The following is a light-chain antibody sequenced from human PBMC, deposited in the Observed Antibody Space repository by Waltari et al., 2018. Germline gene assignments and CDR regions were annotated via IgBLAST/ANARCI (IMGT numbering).Light chain of an antibody. CDR2: EVS. Sequence: DIVMTQTPLSLFVSPGPPASISCKSSQSLLHRDGKTYLYWYLKRPGQSPQLLISEVSSRFSGVPDRFSGSGSGTDFTLKISRGEAEEVGLYYCMQGVHLPLTFGGGTKVEIQ. CDR3: MQGVHLPLT. J-gene: IGKJ4*01. CDR1: QSLLHRDGKTY. V-gene: IGKV2-29*03.